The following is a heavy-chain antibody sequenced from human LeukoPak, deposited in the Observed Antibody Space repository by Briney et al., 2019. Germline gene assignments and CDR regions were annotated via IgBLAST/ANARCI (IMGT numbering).Heavy chain of an antibody. CDR2: INTNTGNP. D-gene: IGHD2-15*01. V-gene: IGHV7-4-1*02. CDR1: GYTLTSYA. Sequence: EASVKVSCKASGYTLTSYAMNWVREAPGQGLEWMRWINTNTGNPTYTQGLTGRFVFSLDTSVSTAYLQISSLKAEDTAVYYCAIWYCSGGRCYSNARTFDYWGQGTRVSVSS. CDR3: AIWYCSGGRCYSNARTFDY. J-gene: IGHJ4*02.